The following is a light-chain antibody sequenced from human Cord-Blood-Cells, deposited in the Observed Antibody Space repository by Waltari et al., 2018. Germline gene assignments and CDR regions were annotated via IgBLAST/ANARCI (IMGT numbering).Light chain of an antibody. CDR1: SSDAGSYNL. Sequence: QSALTQPASVSGSPGPSITISCTGTSSDAGSYNLVSWYQQHPGKAPKLMIYEGSKRPSVVSNRFSGSKSGNTASLTISGLQAEDEADYYCCSYAGSSNWVFGGGTKLTVL. CDR2: EGS. V-gene: IGLV2-23*01. CDR3: CSYAGSSNWV. J-gene: IGLJ3*02.